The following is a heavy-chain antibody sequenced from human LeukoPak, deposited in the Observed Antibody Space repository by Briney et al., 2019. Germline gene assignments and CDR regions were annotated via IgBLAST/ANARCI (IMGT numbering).Heavy chain of an antibody. CDR1: GFTFSSYA. CDR2: ITNSGGTA. Sequence: GGSLRLSCAASGFTFSSYAMTRVRQAPGKGLEWFSSITNSGGTAHYAGSVKGRFTISRDNAKNTLYLQMSSLRVDDTAIYYCAKEFAPDFYVLGWFDPWGQGTLVTVSS. D-gene: IGHD3-16*01. V-gene: IGHV3-23*01. J-gene: IGHJ5*02. CDR3: AKEFAPDFYVLGWFDP.